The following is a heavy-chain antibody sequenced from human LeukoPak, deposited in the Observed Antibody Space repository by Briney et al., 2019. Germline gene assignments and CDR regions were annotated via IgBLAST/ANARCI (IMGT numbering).Heavy chain of an antibody. CDR1: GFTVSSNY. CDR2: IYSGGST. CDR3: ARKPLSYSDYEVDY. J-gene: IGHJ4*02. V-gene: IGHV3-66*01. Sequence: GGSLRLSCAASGFTVSSNYMSWVRQAPGKGLEWVSVIYSGGSTYYADSVKGRFTISRDNSKNTLYLQMNSLRAEDTAVYYCARKPLSYSDYEVDYWGQGTLVTVSS. D-gene: IGHD4-11*01.